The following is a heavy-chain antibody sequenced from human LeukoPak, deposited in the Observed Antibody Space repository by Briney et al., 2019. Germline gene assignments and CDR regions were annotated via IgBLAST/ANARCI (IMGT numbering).Heavy chain of an antibody. CDR2: ISGRGDTT. CDR3: AKERISSLEWLSGGF. D-gene: IGHD3-3*01. Sequence: GGSLRLSCAASGFTFSLYAMSWVRQAPGKGLEWVADISGRGDTTYYADSVKGRFTISKDNSRNTLYLQMDSLRAEETAVYYCAKERISSLEWLSGGFWGQGTLVTVSS. J-gene: IGHJ4*02. CDR1: GFTFSLYA. V-gene: IGHV3-23*01.